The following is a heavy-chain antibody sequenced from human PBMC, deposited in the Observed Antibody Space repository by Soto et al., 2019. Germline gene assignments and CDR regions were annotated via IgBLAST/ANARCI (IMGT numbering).Heavy chain of an antibody. Sequence: SVKVSCKASGGTFSSYAISWVRQAPGQGLEWMGGIIPIFGTANYAQKFQGRVTITADESTSTAYMELSSLRSEGTAVYYCASVSGSYYRSYFDYWGQGTLVTVSS. J-gene: IGHJ4*02. CDR1: GGTFSSYA. CDR3: ASVSGSYYRSYFDY. D-gene: IGHD1-26*01. CDR2: IIPIFGTA. V-gene: IGHV1-69*13.